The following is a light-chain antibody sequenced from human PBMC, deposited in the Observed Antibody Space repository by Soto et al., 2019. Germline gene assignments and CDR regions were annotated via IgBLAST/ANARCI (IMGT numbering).Light chain of an antibody. CDR2: GAS. CDR3: QQYGSSPWT. J-gene: IGKJ1*01. V-gene: IGKV3-20*01. CDR1: QSVSSSY. Sequence: EIVLTQSPGPLSLSPGEIATLSCRASQSVSSSYLAWYQQKPGQAPRLLIYGASSRATGIPDRFSGSGSGTDFTLTISSLEPEDFAVYYCQQYGSSPWTFGQGTKVEIK.